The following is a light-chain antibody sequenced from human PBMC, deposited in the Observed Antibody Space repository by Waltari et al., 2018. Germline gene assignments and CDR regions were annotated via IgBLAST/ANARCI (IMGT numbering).Light chain of an antibody. J-gene: IGKJ5*01. CDR1: QNVSSK. Sequence: ETVMTQSPASLSVSPGERATLSCRASQNVSSKLTWYQQKPGQAPRLLIFGASTRATRIPARFSGSGSGTEFTLTISSLQSEDFAVYYCQQYNNRPPITFGQGTRLEIK. CDR3: QQYNNRPPIT. CDR2: GAS. V-gene: IGKV3-15*01.